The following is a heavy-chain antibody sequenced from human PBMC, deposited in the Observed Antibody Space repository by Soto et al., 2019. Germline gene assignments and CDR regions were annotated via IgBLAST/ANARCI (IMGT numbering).Heavy chain of an antibody. Sequence: EVQLVESGGGWVQPGGSLRLSCAASGFIFSGYGMNWVRQAPGKGLEWVSYISSSSNTIYYRDSLKGRFTISGDNAKNSLFLRIDSLRAEDTAMYYCARVRGHCDSWGQGTLVTVSS. V-gene: IGHV3-48*01. CDR1: GFIFSGYG. J-gene: IGHJ4*02. CDR3: ARVRGHCDS. CDR2: ISSSSNTI.